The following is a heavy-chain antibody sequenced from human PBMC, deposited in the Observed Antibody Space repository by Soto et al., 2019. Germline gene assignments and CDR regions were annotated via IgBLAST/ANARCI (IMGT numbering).Heavy chain of an antibody. J-gene: IGHJ6*02. CDR3: TKYTYTSRYSYFGMDV. Sequence: GSLRLSCTGSGFTFSDYAISWSRQAPGKGLEWVGVIRSKAYGETADYAASVKGRFTTLRDDSKSIAYLQMNSLQSEDTGVYYCTKYTYTSRYSYFGMDVWGHGTTVTSP. D-gene: IGHD2-2*01. CDR2: IRSKAYGETA. CDR1: GFTFSDYA. V-gene: IGHV3-49*03.